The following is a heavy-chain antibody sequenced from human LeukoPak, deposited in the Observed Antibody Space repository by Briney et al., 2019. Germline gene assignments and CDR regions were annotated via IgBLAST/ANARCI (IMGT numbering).Heavy chain of an antibody. CDR2: IYYGGNS. D-gene: IGHD4-17*01. J-gene: IGHJ6*03. Sequence: SETLSLTCTVSGGSINSTRYYWGWIRQPPGKGLEWIGSIYYGGNSYYNPSLKSRVTISVDTSKSQFSLKLTSVTAADTAVYSCATGSVTTRYYYFFHMDVWGKGTSVTVSS. CDR3: ATGSVTTRYYYFFHMDV. CDR1: GGSINSTRYY. V-gene: IGHV4-39*01.